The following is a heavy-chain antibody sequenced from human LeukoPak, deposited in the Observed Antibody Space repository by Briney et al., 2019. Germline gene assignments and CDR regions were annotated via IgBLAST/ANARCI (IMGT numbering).Heavy chain of an antibody. CDR1: GFTFGSYS. V-gene: IGHV3-48*04. CDR2: ISSVSNAI. CDR3: AKWVGTLGSLDF. Sequence: GGSLRLSCAAPGFTFGSYSMNWVRQAPGKGLEWLSYISSVSNAIYYADSVKGRFTISRDNGKNSLYLQLNSLRAEDTAVYYCAKWVGTLGSLDFWGQGTLVTVSS. J-gene: IGHJ4*02. D-gene: IGHD4-23*01.